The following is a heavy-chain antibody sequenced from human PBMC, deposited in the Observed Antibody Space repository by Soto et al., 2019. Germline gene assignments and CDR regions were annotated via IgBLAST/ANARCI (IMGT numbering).Heavy chain of an antibody. CDR1: GYTFTSYG. CDR3: ARDGRWELFYYYCGMDV. CDR2: ISAYNGNT. D-gene: IGHD1-26*01. Sequence: ASVKVSCKASGYTFTSYGISWVRQAPGQGLEWMGWISAYNGNTNYAQKLQGRVTMTTDTSTSTAYMELRSLRSDDTAVYYCARDGRWELFYYYCGMDVWGQGTTVTVSS. V-gene: IGHV1-18*01. J-gene: IGHJ6*02.